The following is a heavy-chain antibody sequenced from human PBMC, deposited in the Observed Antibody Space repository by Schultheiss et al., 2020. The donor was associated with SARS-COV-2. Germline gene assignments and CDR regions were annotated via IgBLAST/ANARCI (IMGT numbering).Heavy chain of an antibody. CDR1: GGSISSDY. CDR3: ARGSGYIGYEYYFDY. J-gene: IGHJ4*02. V-gene: IGHV4-59*01. Sequence: SETLSLTCTVSGGSISSDYWSWIRQPPGKGLEWIGYIYYSGSTNYNPSLKSRVTISVDTSKNQFSLKLSSVTAADTAVYYCARGSGYIGYEYYFDYWGQGTLVTGSS. CDR2: IYYSGST. D-gene: IGHD5-12*01.